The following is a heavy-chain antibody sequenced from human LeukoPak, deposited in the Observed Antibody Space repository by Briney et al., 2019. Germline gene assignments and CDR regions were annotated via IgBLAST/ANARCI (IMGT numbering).Heavy chain of an antibody. D-gene: IGHD6-19*01. CDR2: INPSGGST. J-gene: IGHJ4*02. CDR3: ASGIAVAGTLDY. Sequence: ASVEVSCKASGYTFTSYYIHWMRQAPGQGLEWMGIINPSGGSTSYAQKFQGRVTMARDTSTSTVYMELSSLRSEDTAVYYCASGIAVAGTLDYWGQGTLVTVSS. CDR1: GYTFTSYY. V-gene: IGHV1-46*03.